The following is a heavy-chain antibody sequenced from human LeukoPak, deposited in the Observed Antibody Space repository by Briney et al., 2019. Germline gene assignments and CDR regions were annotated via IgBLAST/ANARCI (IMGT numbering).Heavy chain of an antibody. J-gene: IGHJ4*02. CDR1: GYTFTSYG. Sequence: ASVKVSCKASGYTFTSYGISWVRQAPGQGLEWMGWISAYNGNTNYAQKFQGRVTITADESTSTAYMELSSLRSEDTAVYYCARDLDAGGRYCSSTSCYTFDYWGQGTLVTVSS. CDR2: ISAYNGNT. D-gene: IGHD2-2*02. CDR3: ARDLDAGGRYCSSTSCYTFDY. V-gene: IGHV1-18*01.